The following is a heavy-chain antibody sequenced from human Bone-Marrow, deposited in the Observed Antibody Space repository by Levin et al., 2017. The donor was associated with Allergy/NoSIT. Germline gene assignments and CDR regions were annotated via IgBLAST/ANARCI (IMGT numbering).Heavy chain of an antibody. D-gene: IGHD3-22*01. CDR3: TLLHFVTSPYYHEVDH. J-gene: IGHJ4*02. V-gene: IGHV3-15*01. CDR2: IRSKTDGGTP. CDR1: GFTFTNAW. Sequence: GGSLRLSCAASGFTFTNAWMTWVRQAPGRGLEWVARIRSKTDGGTPDYSAPVKGRFTISRDDSQSTLYLQMNSLKTEDTAIYYCTLLHFVTSPYYHEVDHWGQGTLVTVSS.